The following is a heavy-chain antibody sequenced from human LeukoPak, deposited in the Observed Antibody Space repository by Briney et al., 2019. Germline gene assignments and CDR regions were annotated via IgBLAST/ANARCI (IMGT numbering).Heavy chain of an antibody. Sequence: GGSLRLSCTASGFTFRRYWMSWVRQAPGKGLEWVANINEDGNKKYYVDSVKGRSTVSRDNTKNSLYLQMNSLRAEDTAVYYCARGCTSTSCYDYWGQGTLVTVSS. J-gene: IGHJ4*02. CDR2: INEDGNKK. CDR1: GFTFRRYW. V-gene: IGHV3-7*01. D-gene: IGHD2-2*01. CDR3: ARGCTSTSCYDY.